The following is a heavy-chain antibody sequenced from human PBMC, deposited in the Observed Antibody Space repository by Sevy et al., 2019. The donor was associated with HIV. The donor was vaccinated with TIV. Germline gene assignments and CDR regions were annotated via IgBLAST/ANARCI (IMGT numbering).Heavy chain of an antibody. V-gene: IGHV3-23*01. CDR2: IVGSGGST. CDR1: GFTFTDYV. J-gene: IGHJ4*02. Sequence: GGSLRLSCTASGFTFTDYVMNWVRQAPGRGLEWVSFIVGSGGSTNYADSVKGRFTISRDNSKNTLYLQMNSLRAEDTAVYYCATDRISDWFFDYWGQGTLVTVSS. D-gene: IGHD3-9*01. CDR3: ATDRISDWFFDY.